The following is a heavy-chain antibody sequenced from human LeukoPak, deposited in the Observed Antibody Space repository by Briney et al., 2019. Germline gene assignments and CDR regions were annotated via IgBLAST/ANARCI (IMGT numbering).Heavy chain of an antibody. CDR1: GGSISSTNW. D-gene: IGHD3-10*01. CDR2: IYHSGGT. J-gene: IGHJ5*02. V-gene: IGHV4-4*02. CDR3: ARGFGAHAP. Sequence: SGTLSLTCAVSGGSISSTNWWSWVRQPPGKGLEWIGGIYHSGGTKYNPSFKSRVTISVDTSKNQFSLKVNSVTAADTAVYYCARGFGAHAPWGQGTLVTVSS.